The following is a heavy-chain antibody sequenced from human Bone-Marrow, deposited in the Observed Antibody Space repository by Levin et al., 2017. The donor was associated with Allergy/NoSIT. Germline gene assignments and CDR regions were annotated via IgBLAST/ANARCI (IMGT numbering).Heavy chain of an antibody. CDR1: GLSFSNFD. CDR2: ISGGSSRI. D-gene: IGHD3-16*01. V-gene: IGHV3-21*06. CDR3: ASWAMFYYDGSDFDYFYYGMDV. Sequence: GESLKISCAASGLSFSNFDMNWVRQAPGKGLEWVSSISGGSSRIYYADSVKGRFTISRDNAKNSLYLQMNSLRVEDTAVYYCASWAMFYYDGSDFDYFYYGMDVWGQGTTVTVSS. J-gene: IGHJ6*02.